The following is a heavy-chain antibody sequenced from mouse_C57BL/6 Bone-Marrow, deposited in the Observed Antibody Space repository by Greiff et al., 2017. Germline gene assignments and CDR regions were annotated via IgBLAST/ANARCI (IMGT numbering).Heavy chain of an antibody. J-gene: IGHJ3*01. CDR3: ASRYYYGSSPAWFAY. D-gene: IGHD1-1*01. CDR2: IDPSDSYT. CDR1: GYTFTSYW. Sequence: QVQLQQPGAELVRPGTSVKLSCKASGYTFTSYWMHWVKQRPGQGLEWIGGIDPSDSYTKYNQKFKGKATLTVDTSSSTAYIQLSSLSSEDSAVYYWASRYYYGSSPAWFAYWGQGTLVTVSA. V-gene: IGHV1-59*01.